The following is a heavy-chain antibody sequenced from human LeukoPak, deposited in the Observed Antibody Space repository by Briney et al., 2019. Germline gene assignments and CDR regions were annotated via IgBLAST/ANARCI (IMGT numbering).Heavy chain of an antibody. V-gene: IGHV4-39*07. CDR1: GGSISSSSYY. CDR2: IYYSGST. D-gene: IGHD1-26*01. Sequence: SETLSLTCTVSGGSISSSSYYWGWIRQPPGKGLEWIGSIYYSGSTYYNPSLKSRVTISVDTSKNQFSLKLSSVTAADTAVYYCARDHLGAKDDAFDIWGQGTMVTVSS. CDR3: ARDHLGAKDDAFDI. J-gene: IGHJ3*02.